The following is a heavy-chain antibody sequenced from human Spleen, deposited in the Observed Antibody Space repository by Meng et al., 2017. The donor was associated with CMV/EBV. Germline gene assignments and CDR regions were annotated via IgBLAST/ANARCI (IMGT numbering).Heavy chain of an antibody. D-gene: IGHD2-21*01. Sequence: SVKVSCKASGGTFSRHPISWVRQAPGQGLEWMGGIIPILGIANYAQKFQDRVTITADKSTSTAYMELSRLRSDDTAVYYCARDAGPYCGGDCLAFDYWGQGTLVTVSS. CDR3: ARDAGPYCGGDCLAFDY. CDR2: IIPILGIA. J-gene: IGHJ4*02. V-gene: IGHV1-69*10. CDR1: GGTFSRHP.